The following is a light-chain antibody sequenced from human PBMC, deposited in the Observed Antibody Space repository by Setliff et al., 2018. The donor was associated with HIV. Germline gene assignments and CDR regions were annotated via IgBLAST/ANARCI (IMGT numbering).Light chain of an antibody. Sequence: QSVLTQPPSVSVAPGQKVTISCSGSSSNIGNNYVSWYQQLPGTAPKLLIYEDNRRPSGIPDRFSGSKSGTSATLGITGLQTGDEADYYCGTWDISLPVYGGGTKVTVL. CDR2: EDN. V-gene: IGLV1-51*02. CDR3: GTWDISLPV. J-gene: IGLJ3*02. CDR1: SSNIGNNY.